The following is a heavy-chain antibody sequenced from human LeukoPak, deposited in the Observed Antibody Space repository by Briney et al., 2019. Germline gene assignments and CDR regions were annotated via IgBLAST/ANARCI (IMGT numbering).Heavy chain of an antibody. Sequence: SETLSLTCTVSGGSISSYYWSWIRQPPGEGLEWIGYIYYSGSTNYNPSLKSRVTISVDTSKNQFSLKLSSVTAADTAVYYCARGDYDSSGYLFDYWGQGTLVTVSS. CDR2: IYYSGST. V-gene: IGHV4-59*01. J-gene: IGHJ4*02. CDR3: ARGDYDSSGYLFDY. CDR1: GGSISSYY. D-gene: IGHD3-22*01.